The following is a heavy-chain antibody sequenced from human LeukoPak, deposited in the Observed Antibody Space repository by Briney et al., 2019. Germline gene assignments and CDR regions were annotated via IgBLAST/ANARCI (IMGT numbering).Heavy chain of an antibody. CDR2: IHEDGSDT. J-gene: IGHJ3*02. D-gene: IGHD4-11*01. CDR3: ARILRLHTPRAFDI. CDR1: GFTFSSHW. Sequence: GRSLRLSCAASGFTFSSHWMNWVRQAPGKGLECVAIIHEDGSDTYYVDSVKGRFTVSRDNAKNSLYLQMNSLRAEDTAVYYCARILRLHTPRAFDIWGQGTMVTVSS. V-gene: IGHV3-7*05.